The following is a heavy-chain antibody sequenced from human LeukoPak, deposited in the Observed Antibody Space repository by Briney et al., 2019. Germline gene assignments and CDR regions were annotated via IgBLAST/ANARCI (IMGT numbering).Heavy chain of an antibody. CDR3: AREDGQGMDY. Sequence: GGSLRLSCAASGFTFSSYSMNWDRQAPGKGLEWVSSISSSSSYIYYADSLKGRFTISRDNAKNSLFLQMNSLRAEDTAVYYCAREDGQGMDYWGQGTLVTVSS. V-gene: IGHV3-21*01. CDR1: GFTFSSYS. D-gene: IGHD2-8*01. J-gene: IGHJ4*02. CDR2: ISSSSSYI.